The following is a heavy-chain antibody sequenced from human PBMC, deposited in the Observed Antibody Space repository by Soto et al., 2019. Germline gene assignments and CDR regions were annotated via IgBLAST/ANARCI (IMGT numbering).Heavy chain of an antibody. CDR2: ISSSGSTI. D-gene: IGHD3-22*01. CDR1: GFTFSSYE. CDR3: AKGEHDYDSSGYYEGDY. Sequence: EVQLVESGGGLVQPGGSLRLSCAASGFTFSSYEMNWVRQAPGKGLEWVSYISSSGSTIYYADSVKGRFTISRDNSKNTLYLQMNSLRAEDTAVYYCAKGEHDYDSSGYYEGDYWGQGTLVTVSS. V-gene: IGHV3-48*03. J-gene: IGHJ4*02.